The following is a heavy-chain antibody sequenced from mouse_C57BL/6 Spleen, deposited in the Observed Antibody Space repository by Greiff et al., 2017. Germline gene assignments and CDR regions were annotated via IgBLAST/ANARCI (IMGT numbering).Heavy chain of an antibody. CDR1: GYTFTDYE. CDR2: IDPETGGT. CDR3: TGLRQGGFDY. D-gene: IGHD2-2*01. Sequence: QVQLKESGAELVRPGASVTLSCKASGYTFTDYEMHWVKQTPVHGLEWIGAIDPETGGTAYNQKFKGKAILTADKSSSTAYMELRSLTSEDSAVYYCTGLRQGGFDYWGQGTTLTVFS. V-gene: IGHV1-15*01. J-gene: IGHJ2*01.